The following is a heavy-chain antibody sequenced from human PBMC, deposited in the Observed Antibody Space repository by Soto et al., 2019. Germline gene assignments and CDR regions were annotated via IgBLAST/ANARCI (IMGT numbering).Heavy chain of an antibody. CDR3: ARLSILRYFDWLGGNWFDP. J-gene: IGHJ5*02. CDR1: GGSISSSSYY. D-gene: IGHD3-9*01. V-gene: IGHV4-39*01. CDR2: IYYSGST. Sequence: PSETLSLTCTVSGGSISSSSYYWGWIRQPPGKGLEWIGSIYYSGSTYYNPSLKSRVTISVDTSKNQFSLKLSSVTAADTAVYYCARLSILRYFDWLGGNWFDPWGQGTLVT.